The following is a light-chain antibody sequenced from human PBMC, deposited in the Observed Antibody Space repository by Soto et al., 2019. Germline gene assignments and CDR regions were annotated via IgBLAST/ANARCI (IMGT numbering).Light chain of an antibody. Sequence: EIVLTQSPATLSLSPGERAILSCRASQSVGTYLAWYQQKPGQAPRLLIYDASNRATGIPARFGGSGSGTDFTLTINSLEPEDFAVYYCQQRSNWSGTLGPGTQVDMK. CDR3: QQRSNWSGT. CDR1: QSVGTY. CDR2: DAS. J-gene: IGKJ3*01. V-gene: IGKV3-11*01.